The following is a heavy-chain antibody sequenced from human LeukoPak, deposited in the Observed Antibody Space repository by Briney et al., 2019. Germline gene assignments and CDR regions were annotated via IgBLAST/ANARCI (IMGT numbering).Heavy chain of an antibody. J-gene: IGHJ4*02. CDR2: ITGSGDST. CDR1: GFTFSFSNYA. CDR3: AKWGLDY. V-gene: IGHV3-23*01. Sequence: GGSLRLSCAAPGFTFSFSNYAMTWVRQAPGKGLEWVSGITGSGDSTYYADSVKGRFAISRDNSKNTLYLQMNSLRVEDTAVYYCAKWGLDYWGQGTLVTVSS. D-gene: IGHD3-16*01.